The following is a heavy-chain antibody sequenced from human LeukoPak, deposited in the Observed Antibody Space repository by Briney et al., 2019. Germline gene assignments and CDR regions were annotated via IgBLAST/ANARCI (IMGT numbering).Heavy chain of an antibody. V-gene: IGHV3-48*03. CDR2: ISSSGSTI. CDR3: ATQAAAGLRSRYYYYYMDV. Sequence: GGSLRLSCAASGFTFSSYEMNWVRQAPGKGLEWVSYISSSGSTIYYADSVKGRFTISRDNAKNSLYLQMNSLRAEDTAVYYCATQAAAGLRSRYYYYYMDVWGKGTTVTISS. CDR1: GFTFSSYE. D-gene: IGHD6-13*01. J-gene: IGHJ6*03.